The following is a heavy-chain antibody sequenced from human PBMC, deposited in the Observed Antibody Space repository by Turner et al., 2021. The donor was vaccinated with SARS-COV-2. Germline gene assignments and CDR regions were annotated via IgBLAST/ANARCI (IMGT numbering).Heavy chain of an antibody. CDR3: ATETTVSIGFRDYYYGMDV. CDR1: GGAPSSGGYY. CDR2: IYDRGST. J-gene: IGHJ6*02. V-gene: IGHV4-31*03. Sequence: QVPLLLSGAALVKPSQTLPLTGTVSGGAPSSGGYYRSWIRQQPGKGLGWIGCIYDRGSTYYNTSRKSRVTISVDTSKNHFYLQLRSVTAADTAVDYCATETTVSIGFRDYYYGMDVWGQGTTVTVS. D-gene: IGHD4-4*01.